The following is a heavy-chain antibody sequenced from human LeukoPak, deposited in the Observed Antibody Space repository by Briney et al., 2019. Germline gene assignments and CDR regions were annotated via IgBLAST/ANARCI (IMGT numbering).Heavy chain of an antibody. D-gene: IGHD2-21*01. CDR2: ISSSSSSYI. CDR1: GFTFSSYS. V-gene: IGHV3-21*01. Sequence: GGSLRLSCAASGFTFSSYSMNWVRQAPGKGLEWVSSISSSSSSYIYYADSVKGRFTISRDNAKNSLYLQMNSLRAEDTAVYYCARVSDRTPPNYYYYMDVWGKGTTVTVSS. J-gene: IGHJ6*03. CDR3: ARVSDRTPPNYYYYMDV.